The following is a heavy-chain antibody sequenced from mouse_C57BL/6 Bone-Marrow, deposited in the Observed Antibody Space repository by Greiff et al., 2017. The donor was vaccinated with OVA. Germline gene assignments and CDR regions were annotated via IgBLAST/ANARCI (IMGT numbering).Heavy chain of an antibody. CDR1: GFNIKDYY. Sequence: EVQLQQSGAELVRPGASVKLSCTASGFNIKDYYMHWVKQRPEQGLEWIGRIDPEDGDTEYAPKFQGKATMTADTSSNTAYLQLSSLTSEDTAVYYGTTLVYYGSSYHYWYFDVWGTGTTVTVSS. CDR3: TTLVYYGSSYHYWYFDV. V-gene: IGHV14-1*01. J-gene: IGHJ1*03. D-gene: IGHD1-1*01. CDR2: IDPEDGDT.